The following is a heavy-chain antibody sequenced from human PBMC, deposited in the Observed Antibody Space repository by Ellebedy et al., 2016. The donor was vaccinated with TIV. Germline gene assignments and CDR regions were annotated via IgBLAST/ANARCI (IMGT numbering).Heavy chain of an antibody. CDR1: GFTFSNYA. CDR2: ISGSGGST. Sequence: GGSLRLSXAASGFTFSNYAMNWVRQAPGKGLEWVSAISGSGGSTYYADSVKGRFTISRDNSKNTLYLQMNSLRAEDTAVYYCAKDLTVVVMLPDYWGQGTLVTVSS. V-gene: IGHV3-23*01. J-gene: IGHJ4*02. D-gene: IGHD3-22*01. CDR3: AKDLTVVVMLPDY.